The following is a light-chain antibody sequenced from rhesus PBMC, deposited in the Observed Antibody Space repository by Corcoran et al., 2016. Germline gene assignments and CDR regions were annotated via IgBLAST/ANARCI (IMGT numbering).Light chain of an antibody. CDR2: AAS. J-gene: IGKJ1*01. CDR3: QQYDDLPWT. V-gene: IGKV1-43*01. CDR1: QGISTY. Sequence: DIQMTQSPSSLSASAGDRVTITCRASQGISTYLNWYQQKPGKAPKPLIYAASSLQSGVPSRFSGSGSGTDYTLTISSLQPEDFATYYCQQYDDLPWTFGQGTKVEIK.